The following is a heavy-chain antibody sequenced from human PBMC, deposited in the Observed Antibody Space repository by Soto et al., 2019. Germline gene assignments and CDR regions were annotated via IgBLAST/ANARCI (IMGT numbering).Heavy chain of an antibody. Sequence: PSETLSLTCVVSGSSISTDFYWGWIRQAPGKALEWIGSIYHSGTTYYNPSLRSRLTISVDTSNNQLSLMLRSVTAADTAVYHCARIGRESTTSYSWFDPWGQGSLVTVS. V-gene: IGHV4-38-2*01. J-gene: IGHJ5*02. CDR1: GSSISTDFY. CDR2: IYHSGTT. CDR3: ARIGRESTTSYSWFDP. D-gene: IGHD2-2*02.